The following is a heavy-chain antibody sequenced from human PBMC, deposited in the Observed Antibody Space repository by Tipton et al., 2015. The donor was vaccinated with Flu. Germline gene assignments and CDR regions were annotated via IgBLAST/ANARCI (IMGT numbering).Heavy chain of an antibody. Sequence: GLVKPSETLSLTCTVSGGSISSYYWSWIRQPPGKGLGWIGYISYSGSTNYNPSLKSRVTISVDTSKNQFSLKLSSVTAADTAVYYCARSPKFQSSPFDYWGQGTLVTVSS. CDR3: ARSPKFQSSPFDY. V-gene: IGHV4-59*08. CDR2: ISYSGST. J-gene: IGHJ4*02. CDR1: GGSISSYY. D-gene: IGHD2-21*01.